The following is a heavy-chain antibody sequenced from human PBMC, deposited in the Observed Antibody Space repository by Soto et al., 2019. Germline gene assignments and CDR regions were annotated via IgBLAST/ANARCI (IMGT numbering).Heavy chain of an antibody. V-gene: IGHV4-59*08. J-gene: IGHJ4*02. CDR2: VYYTGTT. CDR3: ATLRGLGGVSPYFDS. CDR1: GGSISSYY. D-gene: IGHD3-16*01. Sequence: SETLSLTCTVSGGSISSYYWSWIRQPPGKGLEWIAYVYYTGTTNFNPSLKSRVTISMDTSKNQFSLKLTSVTAADTAVYYCATLRGLGGVSPYFDSWGQGLMVTVSS.